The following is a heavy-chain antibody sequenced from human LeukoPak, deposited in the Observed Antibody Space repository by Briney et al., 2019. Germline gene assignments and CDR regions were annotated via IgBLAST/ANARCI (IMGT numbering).Heavy chain of an antibody. V-gene: IGHV1-24*01. CDR1: GFSLTELS. CDR3: ATGVYCATTTCPGYQNYCYFMDV. CDR2: FDPEDGEA. D-gene: IGHD2-21*01. Sequence: ASVNLSCKVSGFSLTELSIHWVRQAPGKGLEWVGGFDPEDGEAIYAQKFRARVILTEDTTTNTAYMEVTSLSAADTAVYYCATGVYCATTTCPGYQNYCYFMDVWGEGTMVTVTS. J-gene: IGHJ6*03.